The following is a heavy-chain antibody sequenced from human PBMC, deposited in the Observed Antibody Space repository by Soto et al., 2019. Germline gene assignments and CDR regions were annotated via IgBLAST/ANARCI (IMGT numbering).Heavy chain of an antibody. CDR3: ARGVYGDYVTSYYYGMDV. D-gene: IGHD4-17*01. Sequence: EVQLVESGEGLVQPGGSLRLSCAASGFTFSSYAMHWVRQAPGKGLEYVSAISSNGGSTYYADSVKGRFTISRDNSKNTLYLQMGSLRAEDMAVYYCARGVYGDYVTSYYYGMDVWGQGTTVTVSS. CDR1: GFTFSSYA. CDR2: ISSNGGST. J-gene: IGHJ6*02. V-gene: IGHV3-64*02.